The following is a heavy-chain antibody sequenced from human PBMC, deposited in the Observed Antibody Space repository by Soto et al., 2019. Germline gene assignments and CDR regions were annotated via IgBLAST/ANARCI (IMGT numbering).Heavy chain of an antibody. CDR1: GGTFSSYA. CDR3: ARAAGQGLVSGGFDY. J-gene: IGHJ4*02. CDR2: IIPIFGTA. Sequence: GASVKVSCKASGGTFSSYAISWVRQAPGQGLEWMGGIIPIFGTANYAQKFQGRVTITADESTSTAYMELSSLRSEDTAVYYCARAAGQGLVSGGFDYWGQGTLVTVSS. V-gene: IGHV1-69*13. D-gene: IGHD6-19*01.